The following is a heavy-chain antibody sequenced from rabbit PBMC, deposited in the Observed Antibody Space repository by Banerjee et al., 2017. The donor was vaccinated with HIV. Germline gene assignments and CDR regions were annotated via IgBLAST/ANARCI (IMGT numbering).Heavy chain of an antibody. V-gene: IGHV1S45*01. CDR3: AREVWSYSYAANL. J-gene: IGHJ4*01. CDR2: IYTGDGST. Sequence: QEQLVESGGGLVQPEGSLTLTCTASGFTISSNYWMCWVRQAPGKGLEWIGCIYTGDGSTYYASWAKGRFTIAKTSSTTVSLQMTSLTAADTATYFCAREVWSYSYAANLWGPGTLVTVS. D-gene: IGHD6-1*01. CDR1: GFTISSNYW.